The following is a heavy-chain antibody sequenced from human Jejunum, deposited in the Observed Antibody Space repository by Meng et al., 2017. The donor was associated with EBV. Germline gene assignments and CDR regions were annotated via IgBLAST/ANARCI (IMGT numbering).Heavy chain of an antibody. J-gene: IGHJ4*02. CDR1: GFTLSDHW. D-gene: IGHD1-26*01. CDR3: TRAGYYRFDY. CDR2: INPDGRTI. Sequence: EVQRVESGGGLVQPGGSLSLSCAASGFTLSDHWIHWVRQAPGEGLMWVSRINPDGRTINYGDSVKGRFTISRDNAKNTVYLQMNSLRAEDTAVYYCTRAGYYRFDYWGQGALVTVSS. V-gene: IGHV3-74*01.